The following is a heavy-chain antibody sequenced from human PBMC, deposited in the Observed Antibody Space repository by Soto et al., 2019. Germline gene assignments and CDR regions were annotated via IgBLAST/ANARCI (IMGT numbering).Heavy chain of an antibody. CDR3: ARDRPDNLNSFDVFDI. D-gene: IGHD1-1*01. Sequence: SETLSLTCTVSGGSVSSGDHYWSWIRQPPGKGLEWIAYISHSGSASYNSSLKSRVTISIDMSKNQFSLRLRSVTAADTAVYYCARDRPDNLNSFDVFDIWGPGTLVPVSS. J-gene: IGHJ3*02. V-gene: IGHV4-61*08. CDR1: GGSVSSGDHY. CDR2: ISHSGSA.